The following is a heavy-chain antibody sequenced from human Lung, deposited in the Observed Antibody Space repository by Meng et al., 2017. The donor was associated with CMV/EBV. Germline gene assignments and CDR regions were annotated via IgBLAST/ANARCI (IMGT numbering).Heavy chain of an antibody. CDR3: ARDFYEYDNSGYYDDTFDI. CDR1: GYTFSSYG. J-gene: IGHJ3*02. D-gene: IGHD3-22*01. CDR2: IGGYDGRT. V-gene: IGHV1-18*01. Sequence: ASXXVSXKASGYTFSSYGISWVRQAPGQGLEWMGWIGGYDGRTNYRQKFKGRVTVTRDTSTSTAYMEVRSLGSDDTAVYYCARDFYEYDNSGYYDDTFDIXGQGXMVTVSS.